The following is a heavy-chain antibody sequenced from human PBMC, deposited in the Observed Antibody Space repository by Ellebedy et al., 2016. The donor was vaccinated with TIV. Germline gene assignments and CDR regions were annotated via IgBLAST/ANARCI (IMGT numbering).Heavy chain of an antibody. D-gene: IGHD6-13*01. V-gene: IGHV5-51*01. CDR2: IYPGDSDT. CDR1: GYSFTSYW. CDR3: ARGDSSSWIYDY. J-gene: IGHJ4*02. Sequence: KVSXXGSGYSFTSYWLGWVRQMPGKGLEWMGIIYPGDSDTRYSPSFQGQVTISADKSISTAYLQWSSLKASDTAMYYCARGDSSSWIYDYWGQGTLVTVSS.